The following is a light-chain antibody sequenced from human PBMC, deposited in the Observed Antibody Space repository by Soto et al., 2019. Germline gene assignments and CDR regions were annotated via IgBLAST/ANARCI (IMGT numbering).Light chain of an antibody. J-gene: IGLJ1*01. V-gene: IGLV1-47*02. CDR3: AAWDDKLSGYV. Sequence: QSVLTQPPSASGTPGQRVTISCSGTSSNIGGNFVYWYQQLPGTAPKLVMHNGNQRPSGVPDRFSGSKSGTSASLAISGLRSEDEAEYYCAAWDDKLSGYVFGTGTKLTVL. CDR1: SSNIGGNF. CDR2: NGN.